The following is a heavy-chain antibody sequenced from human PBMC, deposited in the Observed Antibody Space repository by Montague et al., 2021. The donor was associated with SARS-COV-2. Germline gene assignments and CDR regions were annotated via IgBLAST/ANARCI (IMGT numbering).Heavy chain of an antibody. CDR2: IYYSGST. CDR3: ARGSGWMGNAFDI. D-gene: IGHD6-19*01. V-gene: IGHV4-59*01. Sequence: SETLSLTCTVSGGSISSYYCCWIWLRPGPGMGWIGFIYYSGSTNSNYSLRRRVAITVDTSKNQFSLSLSSVTAADTAVYYCARGSGWMGNAFDIWGQGTMVTVSS. CDR1: GGSISSYY. J-gene: IGHJ3*02.